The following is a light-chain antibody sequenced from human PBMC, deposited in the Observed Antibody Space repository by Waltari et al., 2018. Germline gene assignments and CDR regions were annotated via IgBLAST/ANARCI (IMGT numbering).Light chain of an antibody. CDR3: GAWDDSLSGHYV. J-gene: IGLJ1*01. Sequence: QSVLTQPPSASGTPGQRVTISCSGSSSNIGRNPVYWYQQLPGMAPTLLIYRNDQRPSGVPDRFSGSKSGSSASLAISGLRSEDEADYYCGAWDDSLSGHYVFGTGTKVTVL. CDR1: SSNIGRNP. CDR2: RND. V-gene: IGLV1-47*01.